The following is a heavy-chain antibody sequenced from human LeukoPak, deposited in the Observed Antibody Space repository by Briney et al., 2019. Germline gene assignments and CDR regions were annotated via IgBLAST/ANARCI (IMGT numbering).Heavy chain of an antibody. CDR3: AKDRTYDFWSGYYAMV. D-gene: IGHD3-3*01. Sequence: PGGSLRLSCEGSGFTFSNYWMGWVRQAPGKGLQWVANIKTDGSEKYYVDSVKGRFTISRDNSKNTLYLQMNSLRAEDTAVYYCAKDRTYDFWSGYYAMVWGQGTMVTVSS. CDR2: IKTDGSEK. J-gene: IGHJ3*01. V-gene: IGHV3-7*03. CDR1: GFTFSNYW.